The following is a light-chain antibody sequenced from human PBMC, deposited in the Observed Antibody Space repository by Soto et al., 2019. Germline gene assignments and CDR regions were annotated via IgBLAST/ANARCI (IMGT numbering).Light chain of an antibody. J-gene: IGKJ1*01. CDR3: QKYNNAPLT. V-gene: IGKV1-27*01. CDR1: QGISNY. CDR2: AAS. Sequence: DIQMTQSPSSLSSSVGDTVTITCRASQGISNYLAWYQQKPGQVPNLLIYAASTLQSGVPSRFSGSGSGTDFTLTISSLRPEDVATYYCQKYNNAPLTFGQGTKVEI.